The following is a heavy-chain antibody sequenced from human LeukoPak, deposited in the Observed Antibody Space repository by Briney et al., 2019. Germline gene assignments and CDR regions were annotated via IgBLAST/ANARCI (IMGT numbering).Heavy chain of an antibody. Sequence: ASVKVSCKASGYTFTGYYMHWVRQAPGQGLEWMGWINANSGGTNYAQKFQGRVTMTRDTSISTAYMELSRLRSDDTAVYYCARRRVEMATFRDAFDIWGQGTMVTVSS. CDR3: ARRRVEMATFRDAFDI. CDR2: INANSGGT. J-gene: IGHJ3*02. D-gene: IGHD5-24*01. CDR1: GYTFTGYY. V-gene: IGHV1-2*02.